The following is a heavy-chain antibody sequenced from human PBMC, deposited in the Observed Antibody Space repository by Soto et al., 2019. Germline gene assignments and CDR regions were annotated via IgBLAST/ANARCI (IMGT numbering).Heavy chain of an antibody. CDR1: GFSFSSYA. J-gene: IGHJ4*02. Sequence: QVQLVESGGGVVQPGRSLRLSCEASGFSFSSYAIHWVRQAPGKGLEWVAGISNDGGKEHYSDSVKGRFTISTDKSKNTVYLQMSSLTSEDTAVYYWAKDFIGYCSSVNCHIFDFWGQGTPVTVLS. CDR3: AKDFIGYCSSVNCHIFDF. CDR2: ISNDGGKE. D-gene: IGHD2-15*01. V-gene: IGHV3-30*18.